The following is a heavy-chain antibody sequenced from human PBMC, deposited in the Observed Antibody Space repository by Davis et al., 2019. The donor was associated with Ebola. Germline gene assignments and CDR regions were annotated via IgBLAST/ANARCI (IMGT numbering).Heavy chain of an antibody. CDR2: IYYSGST. J-gene: IGHJ3*02. V-gene: IGHV4-59*12. D-gene: IGHD3-22*01. CDR3: ARVYYDSSGYYYGGAFDI. Sequence: PSETLSLTCTVSGGSISSYYWSWIRQPPGKGLEWIGYIYYSGSTNYNPSLKSRVTMSVDTSKNQFSLKLSSVTAADTAVYYCARVYYDSSGYYYGGAFDIWGQGTMVTVSS. CDR1: GGSISSYY.